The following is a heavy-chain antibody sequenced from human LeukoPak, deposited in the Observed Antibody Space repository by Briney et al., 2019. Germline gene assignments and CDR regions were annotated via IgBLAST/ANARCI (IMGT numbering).Heavy chain of an antibody. Sequence: PGGSLRLSCAASGFTFSSYSMNWVRQAPGKGLEWVSYISSSSSTIYYADSVKGRFTISRDNAKNSLYLQMNSLRAEDTAVYYLSRDLSHPTGHWGQGTLVTVSS. J-gene: IGHJ4*02. CDR2: ISSSSSTI. V-gene: IGHV3-48*04. CDR3: SRDLSHPTGH. CDR1: GFTFSSYS. D-gene: IGHD1-14*01.